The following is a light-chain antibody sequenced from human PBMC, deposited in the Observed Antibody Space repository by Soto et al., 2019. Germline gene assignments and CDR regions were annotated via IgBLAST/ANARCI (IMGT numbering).Light chain of an antibody. CDR3: QQRNTWPFT. Sequence: EIVLTQSPATLSVSPGERATLSCRASQSVSSSLVWYQQKPGQPPRLLIYDASSRATAIPARFSGSGSGTDFSLTISSLEPDEFAVYYCQQRNTWPFTFGPGTKVDIK. CDR1: QSVSSS. CDR2: DAS. V-gene: IGKV3-11*01. J-gene: IGKJ3*01.